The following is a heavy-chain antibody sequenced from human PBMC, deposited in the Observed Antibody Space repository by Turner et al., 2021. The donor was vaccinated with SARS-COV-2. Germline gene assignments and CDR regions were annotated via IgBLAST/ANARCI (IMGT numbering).Heavy chain of an antibody. V-gene: IGHV4-59*01. CDR1: GASISGSY. J-gene: IGHJ4*02. CDR2: IHFSGTT. D-gene: IGHD2-15*01. CDR3: TRELGYCSDGSCRFEYDY. Sequence: QVQLQESGPGLVKPSATLSLTCTVSGASISGSYWSWVRQPPGKGLEWIGYIHFSGTTKYNPSLRSRVTISLDTSKSQFSLHLRSVTAADTAVYYCTRELGYCSDGSCRFEYDYWGQGTLVTVSS.